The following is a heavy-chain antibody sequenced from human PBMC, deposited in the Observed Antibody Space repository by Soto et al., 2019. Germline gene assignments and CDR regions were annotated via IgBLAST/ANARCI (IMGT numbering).Heavy chain of an antibody. CDR1: GGSISSTNW. V-gene: IGHV4-4*02. CDR2: IYHSGTT. Sequence: NPSETLSLTCAVSGGSISSTNWWTWVRQSPGRGLEWIGEIYHSGTTNYSPSLKSRVNIAVDMSTNHLSLTLISVTAADTAVYYCAFPATADFDYWGKGLLVTVSS. J-gene: IGHJ4*02. D-gene: IGHD6-13*01. CDR3: AFPATADFDY.